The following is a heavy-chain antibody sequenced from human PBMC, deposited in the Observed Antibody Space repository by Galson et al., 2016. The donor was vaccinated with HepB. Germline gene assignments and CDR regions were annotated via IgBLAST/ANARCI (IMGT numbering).Heavy chain of an antibody. CDR3: ARDRAYGGLMFDS. CDR1: GYTFTSYG. Sequence: SVKVSCKASGYTFTSYGINWVRQAPGQGLEWMGRINTYTGNTNYPQKFPGRVTMTTDTSTSTAYMDLRSLRPDDTAVYYCARDRAYGGLMFDSWGQGTLVTVSS. D-gene: IGHD3-10*01. V-gene: IGHV1-18*01. J-gene: IGHJ4*02. CDR2: INTYTGNT.